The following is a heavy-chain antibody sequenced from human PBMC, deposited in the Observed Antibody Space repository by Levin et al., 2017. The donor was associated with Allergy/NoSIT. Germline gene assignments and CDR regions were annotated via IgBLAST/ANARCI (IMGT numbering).Heavy chain of an antibody. V-gene: IGHV3-23*01. CDR3: AKGGGGGGGSYYGVGFDY. D-gene: IGHD1-26*01. CDR2: ISGGGGNT. Sequence: PGGSLRLSCAASGFTFIDYAMSWVRQAPGKGLEWVSTISGGGGNTYYADSVRGRFTISRDSSKNTVYLQMNSLRAEDTAVFYCAKGGGGGGGSYYGVGFDYWGQGTLVTVSS. CDR1: GFTFIDYA. J-gene: IGHJ4*02.